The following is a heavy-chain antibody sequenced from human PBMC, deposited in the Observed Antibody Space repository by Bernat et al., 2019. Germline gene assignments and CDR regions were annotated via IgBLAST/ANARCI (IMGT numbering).Heavy chain of an antibody. CDR3: SRLLRPYWYFDL. D-gene: IGHD3-3*01. CDR2: IYDSGST. V-gene: IGHV4-59*08. J-gene: IGHJ2*01. CDR1: GGSISSYY. Sequence: QVQLQESGPGLVKPSETLSLTCTVSGGSISSYYWSWIRQPPGEGLEWIGYIYDSGSTNYHHSLKSRVTISIDTSKNQFSLKLSSVTAADTAVYYCSRLLRPYWYFDLWGRGTLVTVSS.